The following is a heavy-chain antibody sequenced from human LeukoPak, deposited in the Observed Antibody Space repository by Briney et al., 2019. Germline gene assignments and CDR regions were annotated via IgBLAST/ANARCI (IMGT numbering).Heavy chain of an antibody. V-gene: IGHV1-2*02. J-gene: IGHJ4*02. CDR2: TNPNNGDT. CDR1: GYTFSGHN. Sequence: ASVKVSCKASGYTFSGHNIHWVRQAPGQGLEWMGLTNPNNGDTNYAQKFQGRVTMTRDTSISTFYMELSRLRSDDTAVYYCARPFIETPSLGALDYWGQGTLVTVSS. D-gene: IGHD4-23*01. CDR3: ARPFIETPSLGALDY.